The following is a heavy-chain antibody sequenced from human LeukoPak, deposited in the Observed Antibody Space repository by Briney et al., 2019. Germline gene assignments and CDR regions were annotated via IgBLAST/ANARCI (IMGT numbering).Heavy chain of an antibody. D-gene: IGHD3-3*01. CDR2: ISGSGGST. J-gene: IGHJ4*02. CDR3: AKGYRFLEWLQDY. CDR1: GFTFSSYA. Sequence: ASLRLSCAASGFTFSSYAMSWVRQAPGKGLEWVSAISGSGGSTYYADSVKGRFTISRDNSKNTLYLQVNSLRAEDTAVYYCAKGYRFLEWLQDYWGQGTLVTVSS. V-gene: IGHV3-23*01.